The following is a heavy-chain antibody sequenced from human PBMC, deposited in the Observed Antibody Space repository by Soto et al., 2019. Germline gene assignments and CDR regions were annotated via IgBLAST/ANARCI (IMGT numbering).Heavy chain of an antibody. CDR3: ARRTRGAGWFDP. CDR1: GFTFSDNY. CDR2: ISDSGNII. J-gene: IGHJ5*02. D-gene: IGHD6-19*01. V-gene: IGHV3-11*01. Sequence: GGSLRLSCAASGFTFSDNYMTWIRQAPGRGLEWVAYISDSGNIIYYADSVQGRFTVSRDNAKNSLYLQMNSLSAEDTAVYYCARRTRGAGWFDPWGQGTLVTVSS.